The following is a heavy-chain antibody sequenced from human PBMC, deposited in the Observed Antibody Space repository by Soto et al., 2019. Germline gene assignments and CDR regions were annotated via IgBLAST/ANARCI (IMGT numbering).Heavy chain of an antibody. V-gene: IGHV1-69*02. CDR1: GDTFAFYS. D-gene: IGHD3-10*01. Sequence: QVQLVQSGAEVKRPGSSVKVSCKASGDTFAFYSITWVRQAPGLGREWMGRINPILSMSNYAQRFQGRVTMTADKSTSTAYMVLNSLRSEDTAMYYCATSYGSGYRAFDYWGQGALVTVSS. CDR2: INPILSMS. J-gene: IGHJ4*02. CDR3: ATSYGSGYRAFDY.